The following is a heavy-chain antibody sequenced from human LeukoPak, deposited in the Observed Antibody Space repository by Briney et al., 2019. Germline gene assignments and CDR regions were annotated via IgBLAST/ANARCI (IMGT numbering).Heavy chain of an antibody. Sequence: GGSLRLSSAASGLTFSNHWMHWVRQAPGKGLMWVSRINRDGSRTDYADSVKGRFTISRDDAKNTLYLQVNSLRAEDTAVYFCARGGSDTAMAHDYWGQGTLVTASS. CDR1: GLTFSNHW. CDR2: INRDGSRT. V-gene: IGHV3-74*01. D-gene: IGHD5-18*01. J-gene: IGHJ4*02. CDR3: ARGGSDTAMAHDY.